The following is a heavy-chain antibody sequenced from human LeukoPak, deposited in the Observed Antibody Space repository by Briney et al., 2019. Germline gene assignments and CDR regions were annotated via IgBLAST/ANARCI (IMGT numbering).Heavy chain of an antibody. CDR1: GNYW. V-gene: IGHV3-74*01. J-gene: IGHJ4*02. CDR2: INSDGSWT. D-gene: IGHD3-22*01. Sequence: GGSLRLSCVASGNYWMHWVRQAPGKGLVWVSHINSDGSWTSYADSVKGRFTIFRDNAKNSLYLQMNSLRAEDTAVYYCARDKGDYHTSGSLFVFGGQGTLVTVSS. CDR3: ARDKGDYHTSGSLFVF.